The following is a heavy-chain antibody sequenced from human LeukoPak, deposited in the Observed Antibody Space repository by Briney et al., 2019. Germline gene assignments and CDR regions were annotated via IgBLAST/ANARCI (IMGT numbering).Heavy chain of an antibody. J-gene: IGHJ1*01. Sequence: GGSLRLSCEAPGFTFSRYWVHWVRQAPGKGLVWVSRIKSDGKTNYADSVKGRFTISRDNAKNTVSLQMNSLRADDTGVYYCARAPSEVGGYYPEYFRHWGQGTLVTVSS. CDR3: ARAPSEVGGYYPEYFRH. V-gene: IGHV3-74*01. D-gene: IGHD3-3*01. CDR2: IKSDGKT. CDR1: GFTFSRYW.